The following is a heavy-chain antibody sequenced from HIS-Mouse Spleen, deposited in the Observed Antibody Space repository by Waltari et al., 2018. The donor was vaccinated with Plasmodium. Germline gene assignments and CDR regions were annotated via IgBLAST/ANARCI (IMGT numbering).Heavy chain of an antibody. D-gene: IGHD3-9*01. CDR3: AKTIKYYDILTGYLFDY. J-gene: IGHJ4*02. CDR1: GFTCSGAW. V-gene: IGHV3-7*03. CDR2: IKQDGSEK. Sequence: EVQLVESGGGLVQPGGSLRLSCAASGFTCSGAWMSWFRQAPGKGLEWVANIKQDGSEKYYVDSVKGRFTISRDNAKNSLYLQMNSLRDEDTAVYYCAKTIKYYDILTGYLFDYWGQGTLVTVSS.